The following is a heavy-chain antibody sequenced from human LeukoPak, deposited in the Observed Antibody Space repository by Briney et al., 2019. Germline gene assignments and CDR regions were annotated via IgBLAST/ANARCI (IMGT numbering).Heavy chain of an antibody. CDR1: GFSLTTSGVT. Sequence: SAPTLVNPTQTLTLTCTFSGFSLTTSGVTVGWIRQPPGKALEWLALIYWDDDKLYSPSLKSRLTITKDTSKNQVVLTVANMDPVDTATYYCAHRDRYDFDIWGQGTMVTVSS. CDR3: AHRDRYDFDI. J-gene: IGHJ3*02. D-gene: IGHD1-14*01. CDR2: IYWDDDK. V-gene: IGHV2-5*02.